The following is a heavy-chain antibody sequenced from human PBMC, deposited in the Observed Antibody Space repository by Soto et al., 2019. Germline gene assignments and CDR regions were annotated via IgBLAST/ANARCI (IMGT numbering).Heavy chain of an antibody. V-gene: IGHV3-30*04. CDR2: ISYNEKNK. J-gene: IGHJ4*02. D-gene: IGHD2-8*02. Sequence: QVQLVESGGGVVQPGTSLRLSCSASGFTLNNYAMHWVRQVPGKGLEWLAFISYNEKNKYYGDSVRGRFTISRDDSKNTLFLHMYSLRSEDTAVYYCATDGVEYVVSGLYYFDHWGQGPLVTVSS. CDR1: GFTLNNYA. CDR3: ATDGVEYVVSGLYYFDH.